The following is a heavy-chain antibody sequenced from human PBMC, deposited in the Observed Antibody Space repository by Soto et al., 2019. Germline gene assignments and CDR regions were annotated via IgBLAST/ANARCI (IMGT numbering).Heavy chain of an antibody. J-gene: IGHJ4*02. CDR3: AMGRGRDIVLVPAPLAY. V-gene: IGHV1-69*12. D-gene: IGHD2-2*01. Sequence: QVQLVQSGAEVKKPGSSVKVSCKASGGTFSSYAISWVRQAPGQGLEWMGGIIPIFGTANYAQKFQGRVTITADEYTRTAYMELSSLRSEDTAVYYCAMGRGRDIVLVPAPLAYWGQGTLVTVSS. CDR1: GGTFSSYA. CDR2: IIPIFGTA.